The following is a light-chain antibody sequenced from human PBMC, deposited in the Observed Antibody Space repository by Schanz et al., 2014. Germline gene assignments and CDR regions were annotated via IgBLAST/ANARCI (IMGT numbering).Light chain of an antibody. Sequence: QSVLTQPPSASGSPGQSVTISCTGTSSDVGGYKYVSWYQQHPGKAPKLMIYEVSKRPSGVPDRFSASKSGNTASLTVSGLQAEDEADYYCNSYAGSNNWVFGGGTKLTVL. V-gene: IGLV2-8*01. CDR2: EVS. CDR1: SSDVGGYKY. J-gene: IGLJ3*02. CDR3: NSYAGSNNWV.